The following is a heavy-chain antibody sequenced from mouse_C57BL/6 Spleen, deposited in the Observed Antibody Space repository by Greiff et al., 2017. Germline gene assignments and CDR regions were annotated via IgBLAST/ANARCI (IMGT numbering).Heavy chain of an antibody. J-gene: IGHJ4*01. CDR2: IYPRSGNT. CDR3: TRLDGYSLYAMDY. CDR1: GYTFTSYG. V-gene: IGHV1-81*01. Sequence: VQLQESGAELARPGASVKLSCKASGYTFTSYGISWVKQRTGKGLEWIGEIYPRSGNTYYNEKFKGKATLTADKSSSTVYMELRSLTSEDSADYCGTRLDGYSLYAMDYWGQGTSVTVSS. D-gene: IGHD2-3*01.